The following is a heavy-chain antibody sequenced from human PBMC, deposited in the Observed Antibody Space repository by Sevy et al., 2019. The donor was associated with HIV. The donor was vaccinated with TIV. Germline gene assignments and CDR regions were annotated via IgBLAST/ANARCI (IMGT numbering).Heavy chain of an antibody. Sequence: GGSLRLSCAASGFTFSSYPMHWVRQAPGKGLEWVSFISFDGTDKYYADSVKGRFTITRDNSKNTLFLQMNSLRAEVTAFYYCVRETTMLPRGAFDFWGQGTMVTVSS. D-gene: IGHD3-10*01. CDR3: VRETTMLPRGAFDF. J-gene: IGHJ3*01. CDR1: GFTFSSYP. V-gene: IGHV3-30-3*01. CDR2: ISFDGTDK.